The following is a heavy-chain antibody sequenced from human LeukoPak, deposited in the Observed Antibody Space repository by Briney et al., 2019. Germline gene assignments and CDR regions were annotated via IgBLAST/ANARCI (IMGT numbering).Heavy chain of an antibody. CDR1: GFTFSSYG. D-gene: IGHD3-10*01. V-gene: IGHV3-48*04. Sequence: GGSLRLSCAASGFTFSSYGMNWVRQAPGKGLEWVSYISSSSTIYYADSVKGRFTISRDNAKNSLYLQMNSLRAEDTAVYYCARGRDYGSGSSIVDYWGQGTLVTVSS. J-gene: IGHJ4*02. CDR2: ISSSSTI. CDR3: ARGRDYGSGSSIVDY.